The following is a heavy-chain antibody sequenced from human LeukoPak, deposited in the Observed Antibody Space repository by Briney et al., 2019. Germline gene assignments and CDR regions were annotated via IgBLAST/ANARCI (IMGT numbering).Heavy chain of an antibody. J-gene: IGHJ3*02. Sequence: GGSLRLSCAASGFNFRIHDMSWVRQAPGKGLEWVSTISGRNTGTYYADSVKGRFTISRDNSKNTLYLQMNSLRAEDTAVYYCARDRNGRDAFDIWGQGTMVTVSS. CDR2: ISGRNTGT. V-gene: IGHV3-23*01. CDR3: ARDRNGRDAFDI. CDR1: GFNFRIHD.